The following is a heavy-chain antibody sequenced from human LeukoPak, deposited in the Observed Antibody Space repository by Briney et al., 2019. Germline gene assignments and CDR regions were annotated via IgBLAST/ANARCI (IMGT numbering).Heavy chain of an antibody. CDR3: AKDGLVGTSIVDYFDY. CDR2: ISGSGGSP. CDR1: GFTFSSYA. J-gene: IGHJ4*02. Sequence: PGGSLRLSCAASGFTFSSYAMSWVRQAPGKGLEWVSAISGSGGSPYYADSVKGRFTVSRDNSKSTLYLQMNSLRAEDTAVYYCAKDGLVGTSIVDYFDYWGQGTLVTVSS. V-gene: IGHV3-23*01. D-gene: IGHD1-1*01.